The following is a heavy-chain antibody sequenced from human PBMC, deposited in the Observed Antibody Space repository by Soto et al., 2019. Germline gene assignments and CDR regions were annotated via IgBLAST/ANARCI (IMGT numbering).Heavy chain of an antibody. CDR1: GYTFTGYY. CDR3: AREHYDSSGYSYGY. J-gene: IGHJ4*02. V-gene: IGHV1-2*04. CDR2: INPNSGGT. Sequence: GASVKVSCTASGYTFTGYYRHWVRQAPGQGLEWMGWINPNSGGTNYAQKFQGWVTMTRDTSISTAYMELSRLRSDDTAVYYCAREHYDSSGYSYGYWGQGTLVTVSS. D-gene: IGHD3-22*01.